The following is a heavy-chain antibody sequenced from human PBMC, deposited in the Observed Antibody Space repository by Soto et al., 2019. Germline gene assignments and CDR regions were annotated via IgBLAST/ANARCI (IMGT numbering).Heavy chain of an antibody. Sequence: SETLSLTCTVSGGSISSYYWSWIRQPPGKGLEWIGYIYYSGSTNYNPSLKSRGTISVDTSKNQFSLKLSSVTAADTAVYYCARLYPPGTTNAFDIWGQGTMVTVSS. CDR1: GGSISSYY. CDR3: ARLYPPGTTNAFDI. V-gene: IGHV4-59*08. D-gene: IGHD4-17*01. CDR2: IYYSGST. J-gene: IGHJ3*02.